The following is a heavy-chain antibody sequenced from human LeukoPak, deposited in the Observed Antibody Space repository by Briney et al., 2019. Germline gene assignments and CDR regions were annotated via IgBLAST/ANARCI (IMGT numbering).Heavy chain of an antibody. Sequence: GGSLRLSCAASGFTFSSYAMSWVRQAPGKGLEWVSGISLDGATTYHADSVKGRLTISRDNSKNTLYLQMNSLRAEDTAVYYCAKDRNIQWLVAPGSPSFDYWGQGTLVTVSS. J-gene: IGHJ4*02. CDR3: AKDRNIQWLVAPGSPSFDY. D-gene: IGHD6-19*01. CDR1: GFTFSSYA. V-gene: IGHV3-23*01. CDR2: ISLDGATT.